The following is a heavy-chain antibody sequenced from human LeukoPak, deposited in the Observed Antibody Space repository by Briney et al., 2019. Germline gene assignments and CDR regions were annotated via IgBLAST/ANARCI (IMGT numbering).Heavy chain of an antibody. CDR3: ASTHGSGDCYSFFGCYYYYGMDV. D-gene: IGHD2-21*02. Sequence: GGSLRLSCAASGFTFSSYSMNWVRQAPGKGLEWISSINSSSSYIYYADSVKGRFTISRDNAKNSLYLQMNSLRAEDTAVYYCASTHGSGDCYSFFGCYYYYGMDVWGQGTTVTVSS. CDR1: GFTFSSYS. V-gene: IGHV3-21*01. J-gene: IGHJ6*02. CDR2: INSSSSYI.